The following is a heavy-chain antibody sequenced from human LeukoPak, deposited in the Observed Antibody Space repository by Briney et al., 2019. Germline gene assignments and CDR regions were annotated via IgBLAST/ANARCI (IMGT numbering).Heavy chain of an antibody. CDR2: IIPILGIA. CDR1: GGTFSSYA. D-gene: IGHD3-22*01. V-gene: IGHV1-69*04. CDR3: ARLLSPMGSSGYYYDY. Sequence: GASVKVSCKASGGTFSSYAISWVRQAPGQGLEWMGRIIPILGIANYAQKFQGRVTITADKSTSTAYMELSSLRSEDTAVYYCARLLSPMGSSGYYYDYWGQGTLVTVSS. J-gene: IGHJ4*02.